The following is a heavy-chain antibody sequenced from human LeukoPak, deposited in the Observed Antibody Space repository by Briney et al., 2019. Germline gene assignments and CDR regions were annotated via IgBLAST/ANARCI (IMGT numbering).Heavy chain of an antibody. Sequence: GGSLRLSCAASGFTFSSYSMNWVRQAPGKGLEWVSVIYSGGSTYYADSVKGRFTISRDNSKNTLYLQMNSLRAEDTAVYYCARGEYYYDSSGYFNDASFYYFDYWGQGTLVTVSS. V-gene: IGHV3-66*01. CDR2: IYSGGST. CDR3: ARGEYYYDSSGYFNDASFYYFDY. J-gene: IGHJ4*02. D-gene: IGHD3-22*01. CDR1: GFTFSSYS.